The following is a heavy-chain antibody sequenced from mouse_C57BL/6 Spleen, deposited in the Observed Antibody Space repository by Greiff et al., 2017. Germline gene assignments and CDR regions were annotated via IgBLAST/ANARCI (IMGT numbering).Heavy chain of an antibody. CDR1: GFTFSSYA. D-gene: IGHD2-4*01. CDR2: ISSGGDYI. V-gene: IGHV5S21*01. J-gene: IGHJ3*01. CDR3: ARERRVSYDYGGFAY. Sequence: EVMLVESGEGLVKPGGSLKLSCAASGFTFSSYAMSWVRQTPEKRLEWVAYISSGGDYIYYADTVKGRFTISRDNARNTLYLQMSSLKSEDTAMYYCARERRVSYDYGGFAYWGQGTLVTVSA.